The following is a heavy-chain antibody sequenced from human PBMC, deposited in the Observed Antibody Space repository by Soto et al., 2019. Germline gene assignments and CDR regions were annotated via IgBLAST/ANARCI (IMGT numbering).Heavy chain of an antibody. CDR2: ISGSGGST. J-gene: IGHJ2*01. V-gene: IGHV3-23*01. D-gene: IGHD2-15*01. CDR1: GFTFSSYA. CDR3: EKGIDWSGGSCHYWYFDL. Sequence: EVQLLESGGGLVQPGGSLRLSCAASGFTFSSYAMSWVRQAPGKGLEWVSAISGSGGSTYYADSVKGRFTISRDNSKNPLYLQMNSLRAEDTAVYYCEKGIDWSGGSCHYWYFDLWGRGTLVSGSS.